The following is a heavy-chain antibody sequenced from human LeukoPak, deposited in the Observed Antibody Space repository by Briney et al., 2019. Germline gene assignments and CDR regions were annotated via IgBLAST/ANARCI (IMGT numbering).Heavy chain of an antibody. V-gene: IGHV3-23*01. CDR2: IGAGGANT. D-gene: IGHD4-17*01. CDR1: GFTFTSYA. CDR3: TNRLRLCDY. Sequence: GGSLRLSCTASGFTFTSYAMTWVRQAPGKGLEWVSTIGAGGANTYYADSVKGRFTISRDNSKNTLYLQMNSLRAEDTALYYGTNRLRLCDYWGQGTLVTVSS. J-gene: IGHJ4*02.